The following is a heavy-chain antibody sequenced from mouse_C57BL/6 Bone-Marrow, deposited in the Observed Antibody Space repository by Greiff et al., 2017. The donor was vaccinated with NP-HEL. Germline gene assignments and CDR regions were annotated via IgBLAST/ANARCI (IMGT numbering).Heavy chain of an antibody. CDR1: GYTFTSYW. Sequence: QVQLQQPGAELVKPGASVKLSCKASGYTFTSYWMHWVKQRPGQGLEWIGMIHPNSGSTNYNEKFKSKATLTVDKSSSTAYMQLSSLTSEDSAVYYGARRGDYYGSFCFDYWGQGTTLTVSS. CDR3: ARRGDYYGSFCFDY. V-gene: IGHV1-64*01. D-gene: IGHD1-1*01. CDR2: IHPNSGST. J-gene: IGHJ2*01.